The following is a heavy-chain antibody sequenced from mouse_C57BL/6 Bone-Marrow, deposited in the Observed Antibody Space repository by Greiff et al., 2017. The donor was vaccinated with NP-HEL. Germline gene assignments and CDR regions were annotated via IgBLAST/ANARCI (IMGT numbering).Heavy chain of an antibody. V-gene: IGHV1-5*01. CDR2: IYPGNSDT. D-gene: IGHD1-1*01. J-gene: IGHJ2*01. CDR3: TREDSPITTVVAHDFDY. Sequence: DVKLVESGTVLARPGASVKMSCKTSGYTFTSYWMHWVKQRPGQGLEWIGAIYPGNSDTSYNQKFKGKAKLTAVTSASTAYMELSSLTNEDSAVYYCTREDSPITTVVAHDFDYWGQGTTLTVSS. CDR1: GYTFTSYW.